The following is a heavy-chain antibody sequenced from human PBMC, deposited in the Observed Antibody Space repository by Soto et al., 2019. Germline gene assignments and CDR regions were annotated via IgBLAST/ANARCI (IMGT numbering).Heavy chain of an antibody. Sequence: QVQLQQWGAGPLRPLETLSLTCGVSGGSFSGYYWAWIGQSPGKGLEWIGEINDRGSINYNPSLTSRVSISVDTSKNHYSLNLRSVTAADTAVYYCARESHDILTGPPWVWYFDLWGRGTLVTVSS. CDR1: GGSFSGYY. CDR2: INDRGSI. J-gene: IGHJ2*01. D-gene: IGHD3-9*01. CDR3: ARESHDILTGPPWVWYFDL. V-gene: IGHV4-34*01.